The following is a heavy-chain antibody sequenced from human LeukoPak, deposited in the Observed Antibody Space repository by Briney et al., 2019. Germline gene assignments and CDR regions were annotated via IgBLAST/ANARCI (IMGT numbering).Heavy chain of an antibody. CDR3: ARCMVLRQGWCNWFDP. V-gene: IGHV3-23*01. CDR2: ISMSGVST. D-gene: IGHD2-8*01. J-gene: IGHJ5*02. Sequence: GGSLRPSCAASAFALTSYAISWVRQAAGRGLEWVSSISMSGVSTYYADSVKRRFTITRDNSENTLHLQMNSLRVENTAIYFCARCMVLRQGWCNWFDPWGQGTLVTVSS. CDR1: AFALTSYA.